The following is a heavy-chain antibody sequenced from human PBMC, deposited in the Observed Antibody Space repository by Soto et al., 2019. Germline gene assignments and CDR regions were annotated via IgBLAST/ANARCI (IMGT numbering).Heavy chain of an antibody. CDR3: ARYNAYSSSWYYYYGMDV. CDR2: MNPNSGNT. J-gene: IGHJ6*02. V-gene: IGHV1-8*01. Sequence: QVQLVQSGAEVKKPGASVKVSCKASGYTFTSYDINWVRQATGQGLEWMGWMNPNSGNTGYAQKFQGRVTMTRNTXIXTXXMELSSRRSEDTAVYYCARYNAYSSSWYYYYGMDVWGQGTTVTVSS. CDR1: GYTFTSYD. D-gene: IGHD6-13*01.